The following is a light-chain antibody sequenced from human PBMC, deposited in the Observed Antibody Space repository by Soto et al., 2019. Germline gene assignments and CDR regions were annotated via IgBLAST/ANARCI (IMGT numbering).Light chain of an antibody. V-gene: IGKV1-5*01. J-gene: IGKJ1*01. Sequence: DIQMTQSPSTLSASMGDRVTITCRASQNLNRRLAWYQQKPGKSPNLLIYDASSLESGVPARFSGGGSGTEFTLTISSLQSEDVSTFYCQQYNNYPWTFGQGTKVDIK. CDR2: DAS. CDR3: QQYNNYPWT. CDR1: QNLNRR.